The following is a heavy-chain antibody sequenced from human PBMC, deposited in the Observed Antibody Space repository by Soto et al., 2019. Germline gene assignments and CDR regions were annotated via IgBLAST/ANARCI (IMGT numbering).Heavy chain of an antibody. CDR3: ARDADGLHY. CDR1: GFPFRRFW. Sequence: EVQLVESGGGLVQPGESLRLSCTASGFPFRRFWMHWVRQAPGKGLVWVSRINGDGSDTSYADSVKGRFTISRDNAENTVYLQMNSLRVEDTAVYYCARDADGLHYWGQGTLVTVSS. CDR2: INGDGSDT. V-gene: IGHV3-74*01. J-gene: IGHJ4*02.